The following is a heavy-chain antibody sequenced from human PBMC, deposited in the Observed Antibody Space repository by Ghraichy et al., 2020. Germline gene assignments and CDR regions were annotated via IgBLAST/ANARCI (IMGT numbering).Heavy chain of an antibody. J-gene: IGHJ5*02. Sequence: ASVKVSCQPSGYTFVSYGITWVRQAPGQGLEWMGWISTYNGQTNYPQRLQGRGTMTSDTSTSTVYMELRSLTFDDTAVYYCGRSTALVGGWFDPWGQGTLVTVSS. CDR1: GYTFVSYG. V-gene: IGHV1-18*04. D-gene: IGHD3-16*01. CDR3: GRSTALVGGWFDP. CDR2: ISTYNGQT.